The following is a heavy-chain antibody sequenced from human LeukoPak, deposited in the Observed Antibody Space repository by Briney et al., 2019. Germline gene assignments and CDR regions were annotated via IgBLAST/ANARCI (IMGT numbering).Heavy chain of an antibody. J-gene: IGHJ6*03. CDR1: AYTFTSYY. D-gene: IGHD2-15*01. Sequence: ASVKVSCKTSAYTFTSYYMHWVRQAAGQGLEWMGIINPSGGTTNYAQLFQGRVTMTRDTSTSTVYMELSRLRSDDTAVYYCARGRYCSGGSCQRGDYYYMDVWGKGTTVTVSS. CDR3: ARGRYCSGGSCQRGDYYYMDV. CDR2: INPSGGTT. V-gene: IGHV1-46*01.